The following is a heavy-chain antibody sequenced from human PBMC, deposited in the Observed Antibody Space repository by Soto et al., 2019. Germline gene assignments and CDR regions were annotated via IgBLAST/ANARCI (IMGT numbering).Heavy chain of an antibody. CDR2: IYPGDSDT. V-gene: IGHV5-51*01. J-gene: IGHJ4*02. CDR1: GYSFSSYW. Sequence: PGESLKISCKGSGYSFSSYWIGWVRQMPGKGLEWMGIIYPGDSDTRYSPSFRGQVTISADKSISTAFLQWSSLKASDTAMYYCARQSYDSSGYYGDYFDYWGQGTLVTVSS. CDR3: ARQSYDSSGYYGDYFDY. D-gene: IGHD3-22*01.